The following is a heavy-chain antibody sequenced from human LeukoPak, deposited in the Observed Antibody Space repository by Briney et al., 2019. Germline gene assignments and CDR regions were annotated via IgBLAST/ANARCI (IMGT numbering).Heavy chain of an antibody. D-gene: IGHD5-18*01. J-gene: IGHJ6*03. CDR1: GYSFTSYW. CDR3: ARLGYSYGLRDYYYYYYMDV. CDR2: IYPGDSDT. V-gene: IGHV5-51*01. Sequence: GESLKISCKGSGYSFTSYWIGWVRQMPGKGLEWMGIIYPGDSDTRYSPSFQGQVTISADKSISTAYLQWSSLKASDTAMYYCARLGYSYGLRDYYYYYYMDVWGKGTTVTVSS.